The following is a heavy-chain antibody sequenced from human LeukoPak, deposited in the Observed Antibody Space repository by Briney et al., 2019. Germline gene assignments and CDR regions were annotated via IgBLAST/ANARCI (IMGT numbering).Heavy chain of an antibody. CDR2: IWYDGSNK. D-gene: IGHD2-2*01. J-gene: IGHJ5*02. CDR1: GFTFSSYG. Sequence: PGRSLRLSCAASGFTFSSYGMHWVRQAPGKGLEWVAVIWYDGSNKYYADSVKGRFTISRDNSKNTLYLQMNSLRAEDTAVYYCARADYQLLSPSYNWFDHWGQGTLVTVSS. V-gene: IGHV3-33*01. CDR3: ARADYQLLSPSYNWFDH.